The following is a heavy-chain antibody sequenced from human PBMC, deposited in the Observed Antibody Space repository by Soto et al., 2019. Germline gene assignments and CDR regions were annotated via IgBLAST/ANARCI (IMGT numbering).Heavy chain of an antibody. CDR3: AKSRGWEEDWYVDL. Sequence: QVQLVESRGGVVQPGRSLRLSCAASGFTFSSYGMHWVRQAPGKGLEWVAVISYDGSNKYYADSVKGRFTISRDNSKNTLYLQRNSLRAEDTAVYYCAKSRGWEEDWYVDLWGRGTLVTVSS. V-gene: IGHV3-30*18. J-gene: IGHJ2*01. CDR1: GFTFSSYG. CDR2: ISYDGSNK. D-gene: IGHD1-26*01.